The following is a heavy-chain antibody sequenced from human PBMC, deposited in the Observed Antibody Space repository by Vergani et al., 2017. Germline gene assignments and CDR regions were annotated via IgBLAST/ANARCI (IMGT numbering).Heavy chain of an antibody. J-gene: IGHJ4*02. D-gene: IGHD6-19*01. V-gene: IGHV1-18*04. CDR1: GYTFTNYG. Sequence: QIQLVQSGAEVKKPGASVKVSCKASGYTFTNYGVSWVRQAPGQGLEWMGWISPYNGYTNYAQKLQGRVTMTTDTSTYTAYMELRSLTSDDTAVYYCXRSQARGVDIAVEGLFDFWGQGTLVTVSS. CDR3: XRSQARGVDIAVEGLFDF. CDR2: ISPYNGYT.